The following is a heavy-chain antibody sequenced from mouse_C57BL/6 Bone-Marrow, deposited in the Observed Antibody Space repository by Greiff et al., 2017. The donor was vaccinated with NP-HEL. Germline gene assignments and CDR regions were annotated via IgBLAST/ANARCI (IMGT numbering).Heavy chain of an antibody. D-gene: IGHD3-2*02. Sequence: QVQLKESGAELARPGASVKLSCKASGYTFTSYGISWVKQRTGQGLEWIGEIYPRSGNTYYNEKFKGKATLTADKSSSTAYMELRSLTSEDSAVSFCASRQLRLRYFDYWGQGTTLTVSS. CDR2: IYPRSGNT. CDR3: ASRQLRLRYFDY. CDR1: GYTFTSYG. J-gene: IGHJ2*01. V-gene: IGHV1-81*01.